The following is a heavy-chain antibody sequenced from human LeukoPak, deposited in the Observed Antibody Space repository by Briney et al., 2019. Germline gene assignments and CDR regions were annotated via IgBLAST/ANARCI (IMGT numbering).Heavy chain of an antibody. CDR1: GFTFSINS. CDR2: ISSSSSNT. D-gene: IGHD2-15*01. CDR3: AKEYCSGGRCYAYLDY. Sequence: GASLRLSCAASGFTFSINSMNWVRQVPGKGLEWVSSISSSSSNTYYADSVKGRFTISRDNAKNSLYLQMNSLRVEDTAVYYCAKEYCSGGRCYAYLDYWGPGTLVTVSS. J-gene: IGHJ4*02. V-gene: IGHV3-21*01.